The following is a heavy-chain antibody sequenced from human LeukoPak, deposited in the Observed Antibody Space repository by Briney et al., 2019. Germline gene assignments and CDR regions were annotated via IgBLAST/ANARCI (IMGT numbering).Heavy chain of an antibody. CDR3: ARHAHYYDSSGYYPVIPFDY. Sequence: GSLRLSCAASGFTFSSYAMTWIRQPPGKGLEWIGEINHSGSTNYNPSLKSRVTISVGTSKNQFSLKLSSVTAADTAVYYCARHAHYYDSSGYYPVIPFDYWGQGTLVTVSS. J-gene: IGHJ4*02. D-gene: IGHD3-22*01. CDR2: INHSGST. V-gene: IGHV4-34*01. CDR1: GFTFSSYA.